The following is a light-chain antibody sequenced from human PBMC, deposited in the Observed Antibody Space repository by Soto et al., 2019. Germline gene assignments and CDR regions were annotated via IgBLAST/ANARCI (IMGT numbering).Light chain of an antibody. V-gene: IGKV3-20*01. CDR1: QSVRSY. CDR2: GAS. J-gene: IGKJ1*01. Sequence: EIVLTQSPATLSLSPGERATLSCRASQSVRSYLAWYQQKPGQAPRLLIYGASSRATGIPDRFSGSGSGTDFTLTISRLEPEDFAVYYCQQYETSPRTFGQGTKVDIK. CDR3: QQYETSPRT.